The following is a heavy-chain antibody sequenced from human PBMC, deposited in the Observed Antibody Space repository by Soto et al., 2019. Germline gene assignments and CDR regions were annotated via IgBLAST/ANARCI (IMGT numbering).Heavy chain of an antibody. CDR1: SGSISSSNW. CDR2: IYHSGST. CDR3: ARSKAGYSSSWYLRGAFDI. Sequence: SETLSLTCAVSSGSISSSNWWSWVRQPPGKGLEWIGEIYHSGSTNYNPSLKSRVTISVDKSKNQFSLKLSSVTAADTAVYYCARSKAGYSSSWYLRGAFDIWGQGTMVTVSS. D-gene: IGHD6-13*01. V-gene: IGHV4-4*02. J-gene: IGHJ3*02.